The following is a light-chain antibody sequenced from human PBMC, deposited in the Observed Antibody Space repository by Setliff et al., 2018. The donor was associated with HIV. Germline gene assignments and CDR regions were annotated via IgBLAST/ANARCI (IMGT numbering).Light chain of an antibody. J-gene: IGLJ1*01. Sequence: QSALAQPASVSGSPGQSIIIPCTGTSSDVGGYNYVSRYQQHPGKAPRLIIYGDSERPSGVSNRFSGSKSGNTASLTISGLQADDEADYYCCSYTRGGTYVFGTGTKVTVL. CDR3: CSYTRGGTYV. CDR2: GDS. CDR1: SSDVGGYNY. V-gene: IGLV2-14*03.